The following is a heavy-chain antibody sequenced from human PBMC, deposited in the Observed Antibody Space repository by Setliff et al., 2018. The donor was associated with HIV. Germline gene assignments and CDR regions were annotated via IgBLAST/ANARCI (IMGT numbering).Heavy chain of an antibody. CDR3: AKVMNYNNDYPGVLGS. Sequence: AGESLKISCAASGFTFDDYAVTWVRQAPGKGLDYVSAISGSGTTTYYADSVRGRFTISRDNSTNTVYLQMHSLRAEDTALYYCAKVMNYNNDYPGVLGSWGRGTLVTVSS. CDR1: GFTFDDYA. CDR2: ISGSGTTT. V-gene: IGHV3-23*01. J-gene: IGHJ4*02. D-gene: IGHD3-16*01.